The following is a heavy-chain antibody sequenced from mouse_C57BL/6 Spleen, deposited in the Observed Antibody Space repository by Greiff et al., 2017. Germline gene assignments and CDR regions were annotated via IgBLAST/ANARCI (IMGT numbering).Heavy chain of an antibody. V-gene: IGHV5-12*01. D-gene: IGHD2-4*01. CDR1: GFTFSDYY. Sequence: EVQGVESGGGLVQPGGSLKLSCAASGFTFSDYYMYWVRQTPEKRLEWVAYISNGGGSTYYPDTVKGRFTISRDNAKNTLYLQMSRLKSEDTAMYYCARQGYDYDLYFDYWGQGTTLTVSS. J-gene: IGHJ2*01. CDR2: ISNGGGST. CDR3: ARQGYDYDLYFDY.